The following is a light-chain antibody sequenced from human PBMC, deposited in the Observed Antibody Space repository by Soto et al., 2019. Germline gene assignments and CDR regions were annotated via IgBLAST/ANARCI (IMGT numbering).Light chain of an antibody. CDR3: QQYNNWSRT. CDR1: QSVSSN. V-gene: IGKV3-15*01. CDR2: GAS. Sequence: EIVMTQSPATLSVSPGERATLSCRASQSVSSNLAWYQQEPGQAPRLLIYGASTRATGIPARFSGSGSGTEFTLTISSLQSEDFAVYYCQQYNNWSRTFGQGTKV. J-gene: IGKJ1*01.